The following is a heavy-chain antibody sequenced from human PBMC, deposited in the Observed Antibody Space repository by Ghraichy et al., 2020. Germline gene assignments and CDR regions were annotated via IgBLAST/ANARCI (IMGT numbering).Heavy chain of an antibody. CDR1: GFTFSSYA. CDR2: ISGSGGST. CDR3: AKDLFSGTETPHYYYYYGMDV. Sequence: LSLTCAASGFTFSSYAMSWVRQAPGKGLEWVSAISGSGGSTYYADSVKGRFTISRDNSKNTLYLQMKSLRAEDTAVYYCAKDLFSGTETPHYYYYYGMDVWGQGTTVTVSS. D-gene: IGHD2/OR15-2a*01. J-gene: IGHJ6*02. V-gene: IGHV3-23*01.